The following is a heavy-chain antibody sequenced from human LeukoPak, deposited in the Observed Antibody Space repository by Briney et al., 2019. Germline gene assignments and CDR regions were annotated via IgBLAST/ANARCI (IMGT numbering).Heavy chain of an antibody. J-gene: IGHJ5*02. D-gene: IGHD3-10*01. Sequence: GGSLRLSCAASGSTFSDYYMSWIRQAPGKGLEWVSYISSSGSTIYYADSVKGRFTISRDNAKNSLYLQMNSLRAEDTAVYYCARDGYYGSGSYYNGGFNWFDPWGQGTLVTVSS. CDR2: ISSSGSTI. V-gene: IGHV3-11*04. CDR3: ARDGYYGSGSYYNGGFNWFDP. CDR1: GSTFSDYY.